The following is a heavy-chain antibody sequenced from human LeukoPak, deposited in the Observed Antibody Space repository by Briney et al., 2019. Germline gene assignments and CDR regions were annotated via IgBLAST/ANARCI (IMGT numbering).Heavy chain of an antibody. CDR1: GFIFTDYW. CDR3: ARDPYSSSSFDY. D-gene: IGHD6-6*01. V-gene: IGHV3-74*01. CDR2: ISGEGRGT. J-gene: IGHJ4*02. Sequence: GGSLRLSCAASGFIFTDYWMHWVRQGPGKELVWVARISGEGRGTTYADSVKGRFTISRHNSKNTLYLQMNSLRAEDTAVYYCARDPYSSSSFDYWGQGTLVTVSS.